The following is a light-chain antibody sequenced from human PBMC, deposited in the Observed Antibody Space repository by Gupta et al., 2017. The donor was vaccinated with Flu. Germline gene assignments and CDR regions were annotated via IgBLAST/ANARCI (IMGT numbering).Light chain of an antibody. V-gene: IGLV1-47*01. J-gene: IGLJ3*02. Sequence: TIACSAGNCNIGRNNVYWYQQVPARAPNLLIFRKVGRRSGVPDRFFGSKSGTSASLAISGRRSEDEADDFCAVWDDSGSGRLFGGGTKLTVL. CDR3: AVWDDSGSGRL. CDR1: NCNIGRNN. CDR2: RKV.